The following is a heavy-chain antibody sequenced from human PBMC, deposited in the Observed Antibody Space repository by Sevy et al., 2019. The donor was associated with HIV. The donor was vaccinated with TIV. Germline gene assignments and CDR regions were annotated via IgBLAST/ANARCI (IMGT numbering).Heavy chain of an antibody. CDR2: IRNDPDGGTT. J-gene: IGHJ6*02. V-gene: IGHV3-15*01. D-gene: IGHD5-12*01. CDR1: GVTFRNAW. CDR3: STDIVLQSGYSYDFSTFNPDLPHNSGADV. Sequence: GGYLRLSCTASGVTFRNAWMTWVRQVPGKGLEWVGRIRNDPDGGTTEYAAPVRGRFTISRDDSKNTMYLQMNSLKSEDTAVSYCSTDIVLQSGYSYDFSTFNPDLPHNSGADVWGQGTTVTVSS.